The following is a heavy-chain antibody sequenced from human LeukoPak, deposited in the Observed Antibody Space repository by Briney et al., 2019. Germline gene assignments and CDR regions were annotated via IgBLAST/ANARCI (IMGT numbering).Heavy chain of an antibody. CDR2: INHSGSA. J-gene: IGHJ6*04. CDR3: ARLSVVVTPYYYYGMDV. CDR1: GGSFSGYY. Sequence: SETLSLTCAVYGGSFSGYYWSWIRQPPGKGLEWIGEINHSGSANCNPSLESRVTISVDTSKNQFSLKLSSVTAADTAVYYCARLSVVVTPYYYYGMDVWGKGTTVTVSS. V-gene: IGHV4-34*01. D-gene: IGHD2-21*02.